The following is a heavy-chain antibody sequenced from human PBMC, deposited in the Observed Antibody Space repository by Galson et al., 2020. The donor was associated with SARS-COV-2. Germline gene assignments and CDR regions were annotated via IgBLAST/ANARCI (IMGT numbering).Heavy chain of an antibody. CDR2: LNPNSGHT. CDR1: GFTFPSPD. V-gene: IGHV1-8*03. CDR3: ATAYTSGWYNWFDP. J-gene: IGHJ5*02. Sequence: ASVTVSCKASGFTFPSPDINWVRLATGPGLEWMGWLNPNSGHTGYAQKFQGRVSITRNTSISTAYMELSSLTSEDTAVYYCATAYTSGWYNWFDPWGQGTLVTVSS. D-gene: IGHD6-19*01.